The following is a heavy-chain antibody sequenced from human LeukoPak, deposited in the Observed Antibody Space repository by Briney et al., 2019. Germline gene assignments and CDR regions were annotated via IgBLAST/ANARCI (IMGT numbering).Heavy chain of an antibody. V-gene: IGHV4-34*01. Sequence: SETLSLTCTVSGYSISNGYYWSWIRQPPGKGLEWIGEINHSGSTNYNPSLKSRVTISVDTSKNQFSLKLSSVTAADTAVYYCARARIQDRSSGWVDHWGQGTLVTVSS. D-gene: IGHD6-19*01. J-gene: IGHJ4*02. CDR1: GYSISNGYY. CDR2: INHSGST. CDR3: ARARIQDRSSGWVDH.